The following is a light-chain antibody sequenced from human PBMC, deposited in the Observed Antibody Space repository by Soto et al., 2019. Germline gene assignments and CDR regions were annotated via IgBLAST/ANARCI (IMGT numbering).Light chain of an antibody. Sequence: EIVMTQSPATLSVSPGERATLSCRASHRVSSYLAWYQQKPGQAPRLLIYGASTRATGIPARFSGSGSGTEFTLTISSLQSEDFAVYYCQQYNNWPLTFGAGTMVEIK. V-gene: IGKV3-15*01. CDR3: QQYNNWPLT. CDR2: GAS. J-gene: IGKJ4*01. CDR1: HRVSSY.